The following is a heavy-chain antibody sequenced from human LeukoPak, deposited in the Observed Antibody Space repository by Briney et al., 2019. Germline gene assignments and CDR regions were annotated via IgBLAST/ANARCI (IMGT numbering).Heavy chain of an antibody. CDR1: GDSVSCKNGA. Sequence: SQTLSLTCPISGDSVSCKNGAWSWIRQSRSRGLEWLGRIYYRSQWYNDYAVSVKSRITITPDTSKNQFSLQLNSVTPEDTAVYYCARDRDDYGDYYFDYWGQGTLVTVSS. CDR2: IYYRSQWYN. J-gene: IGHJ4*02. CDR3: ARDRDDYGDYYFDY. D-gene: IGHD4-17*01. V-gene: IGHV6-1*01.